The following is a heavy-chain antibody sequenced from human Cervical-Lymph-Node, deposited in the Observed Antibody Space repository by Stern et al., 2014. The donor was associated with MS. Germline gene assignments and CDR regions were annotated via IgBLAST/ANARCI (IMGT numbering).Heavy chain of an antibody. CDR3: ARWVTGRQAFWYFDY. V-gene: IGHV4-61*01. D-gene: IGHD1-20*01. CDR1: GDSVRSGSYY. CDR2: IFHSGST. J-gene: IGHJ4*02. Sequence: QVQLQESGPGLVKPSESLSLTCTVSGDSVRSGSYYWSWIRQPPGKGLEWLGPIFHSGSTNYSPPLKGRVTISVDTSKNQFSLKLSSVTAADTAVYYCARWVTGRQAFWYFDYWGQGILVTVSS.